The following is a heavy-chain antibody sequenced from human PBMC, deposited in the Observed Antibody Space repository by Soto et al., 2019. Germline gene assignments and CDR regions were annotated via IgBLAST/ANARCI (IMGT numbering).Heavy chain of an antibody. CDR1: GFTFSSYS. CDR2: ISSSSSYI. D-gene: IGHD3-10*01. CDR3: ARDRGNYYGSGSYYSAFDY. V-gene: IGHV3-21*01. Sequence: EVQLVESGGGLVKPGGSLRLSCAASGFTFSSYSMNWVRQAPGKGLEWVSSISSSSSYIYYADSVKGRFTISRDNAKNSLYLQMNSLRAEDTAVYYWARDRGNYYGSGSYYSAFDYWGQGTLVTVSS. J-gene: IGHJ4*02.